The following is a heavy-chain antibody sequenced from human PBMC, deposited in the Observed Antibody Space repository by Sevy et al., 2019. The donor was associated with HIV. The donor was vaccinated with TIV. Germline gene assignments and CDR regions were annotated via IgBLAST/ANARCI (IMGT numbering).Heavy chain of an antibody. CDR3: TNDQSATVYAGEYYYGMAV. CDR2: ISYDGNYK. J-gene: IGHJ6*02. V-gene: IGHV3-30*18. D-gene: IGHD3-10*01. Sequence: GGSLRLSCVGSGFTCSAHGMHWVRRAPGKGLEWVAVISYDGNYKYYADSVKGRFTISRDKSKNALYVQMNSLRTEATAIYYCTNDQSATVYAGEYYYGMAVWGQGTTVTVSS. CDR1: GFTCSAHG.